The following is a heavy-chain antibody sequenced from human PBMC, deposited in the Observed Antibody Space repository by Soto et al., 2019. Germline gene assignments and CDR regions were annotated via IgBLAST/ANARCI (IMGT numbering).Heavy chain of an antibody. CDR2: INWYGAYS. V-gene: IGHV3-9*01. D-gene: IGHD6-19*01. CDR3: ARVHSSGWYVEPYDA. CDR1: GFKFDDYA. Sequence: EVQLVESGGNLARPGESLRLSCAASGFKFDDYAFHWVRQVPGKGPEWVSGINWYGAYSGYADSVNGGFTISRDNAGNSVYLQMASLRPEDTALYYCARVHSSGWYVEPYDAWGQGTMVTVSS. J-gene: IGHJ3*01.